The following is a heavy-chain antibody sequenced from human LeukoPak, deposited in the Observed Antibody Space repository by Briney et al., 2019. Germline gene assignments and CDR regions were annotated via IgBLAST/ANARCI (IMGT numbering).Heavy chain of an antibody. CDR2: IYYSGST. Sequence: PSQTLSLTCTVSGGSISSGDYYWSWIRQPPGKGLEWIGYIYYSGSTYYNPSLKSRVTISVGTSKNRFSLKLSSVTAADTAVYYCAGTYSYGPFDYWGQGTLVTVSS. D-gene: IGHD5-18*01. CDR3: AGTYSYGPFDY. J-gene: IGHJ4*02. CDR1: GGSISSGDYY. V-gene: IGHV4-30-4*01.